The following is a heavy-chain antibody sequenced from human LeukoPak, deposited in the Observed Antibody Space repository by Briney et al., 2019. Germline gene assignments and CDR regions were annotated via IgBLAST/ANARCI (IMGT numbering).Heavy chain of an antibody. CDR1: GFTFSDYY. CDR2: ISSSYTI. D-gene: IGHD2/OR15-2a*01. V-gene: IGHV3-11*01. J-gene: IGHJ3*02. CDR3: ARDFRASTSPYDAFDI. Sequence: KAGGSLRLSCAASGFTFSDYYMSWIRQAPGKGLEWVSYISSSYTIYYADSVKGRFTISRDNATNSLYLQMNSLRAEDTAVYYCARDFRASTSPYDAFDIWGQGTMVTVSS.